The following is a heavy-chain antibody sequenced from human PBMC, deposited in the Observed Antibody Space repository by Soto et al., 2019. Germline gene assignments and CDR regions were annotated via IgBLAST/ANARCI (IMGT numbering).Heavy chain of an antibody. D-gene: IGHD3-10*01. CDR3: ARRGDRRITMVRGVTDYGMDV. Sequence: SETLSLTCAVYGGSFSGYYWSWIRQPPGKGLEWIGEINHSGSTNYNPSLKSRVTISVDTSKNQFSLKLSSVTAADTAVYYCARRGDRRITMVRGVTDYGMDVWGQGTTVTVSS. J-gene: IGHJ6*02. CDR2: INHSGST. CDR1: GGSFSGYY. V-gene: IGHV4-34*01.